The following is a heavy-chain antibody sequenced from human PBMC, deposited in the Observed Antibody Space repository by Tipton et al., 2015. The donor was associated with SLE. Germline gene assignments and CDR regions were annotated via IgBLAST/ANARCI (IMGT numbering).Heavy chain of an antibody. J-gene: IGHJ6*02. Sequence: SLRLSCAASGFAFSNYEMSWVRQAPGKGLEWMAVIWNDGTKTYYADSVKGRFTISRDNSKNTLYLQMNSLRTEDTAVYYCAKQISPPYGMDVWGQGTTVTVSS. V-gene: IGHV3-30*18. CDR2: IWNDGTKT. CDR1: GFAFSNYE. CDR3: AKQISPPYGMDV.